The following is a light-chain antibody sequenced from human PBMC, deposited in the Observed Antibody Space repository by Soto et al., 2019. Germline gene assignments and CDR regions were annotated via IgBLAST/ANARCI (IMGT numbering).Light chain of an antibody. CDR1: SSDVGGYNY. CDR2: EVN. CDR3: SSYAGSSNV. Sequence: QSVLTQPPSASGSPGQSVAISCTGTSSDVGGYNYVSWYQQHPGKAPKLMIYEVNKRPSGVPDRFSGSKSGNTASLTVSGLQGEDEADYHCSSYAGSSNVFGTGTKVTVL. V-gene: IGLV2-8*01. J-gene: IGLJ1*01.